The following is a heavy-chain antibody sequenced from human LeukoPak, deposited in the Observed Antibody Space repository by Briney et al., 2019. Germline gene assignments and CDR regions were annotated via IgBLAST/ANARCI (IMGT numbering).Heavy chain of an antibody. V-gene: IGHV4-39*01. D-gene: IGHD3-3*01. CDR2: IYYSGST. J-gene: IGHJ4*02. CDR1: GGSIISNYY. CDR3: AIREYYDLHFDY. Sequence: SETLSLTCTVSGGSIISNYYWGWIRQPPGKGLEWIGDIYYSGSTYYNPSLKSRVTISVDTSKNQFSLKLSSVTAADTVVYYCAIREYYDLHFDYWGQGTLVTVSS.